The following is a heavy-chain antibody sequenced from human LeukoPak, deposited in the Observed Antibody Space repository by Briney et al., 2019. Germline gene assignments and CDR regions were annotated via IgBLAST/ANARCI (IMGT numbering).Heavy chain of an antibody. J-gene: IGHJ4*02. Sequence: PGGSLRLSCVASGFPFSTYWMHWVRQAPGKGLVWVARSNFDGSDTVYADSVKGRFSISRDNSKNTLFLQMNSLRAEDTAVYYCAKGGDGYNYGSYFDYWGQGTLVTVSS. CDR2: SNFDGSDT. CDR3: AKGGDGYNYGSYFDY. V-gene: IGHV3-74*01. CDR1: GFPFSTYW. D-gene: IGHD5-24*01.